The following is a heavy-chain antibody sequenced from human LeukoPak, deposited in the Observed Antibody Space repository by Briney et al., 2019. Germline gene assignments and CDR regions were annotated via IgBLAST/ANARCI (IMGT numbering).Heavy chain of an antibody. Sequence: PGRPLRLSCAASGFTFSSYAMHWVRQAPGKGLEWVAVISYDGSNKYYADSVKGRFTISRDNSKNTLYLQMNSLRAEDTAVYYCARARDSGSYFDYWGQGTLVTVSS. V-gene: IGHV3-30-3*01. J-gene: IGHJ4*02. CDR1: GFTFSSYA. CDR2: ISYDGSNK. D-gene: IGHD1-26*01. CDR3: ARARDSGSYFDY.